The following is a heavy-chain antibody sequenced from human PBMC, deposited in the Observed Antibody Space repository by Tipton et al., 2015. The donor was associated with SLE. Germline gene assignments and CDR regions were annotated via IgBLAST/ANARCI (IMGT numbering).Heavy chain of an antibody. V-gene: IGHV4-59*12. Sequence: TLSLTCAVYGGSFSGYYWSWIRQPPGKGLEWIGYIYYSGSTNYNPSLKSRVTISVDTSKNQFSLKLSSVTAADTAVYYCARDGGVNDYWGQGTLVTVSS. J-gene: IGHJ4*02. CDR1: GGSFSGYY. CDR3: ARDGGVNDY. CDR2: IYYSGST. D-gene: IGHD2-8*01.